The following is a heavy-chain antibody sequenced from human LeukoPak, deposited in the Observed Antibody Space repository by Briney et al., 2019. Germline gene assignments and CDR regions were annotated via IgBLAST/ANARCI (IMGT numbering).Heavy chain of an antibody. D-gene: IGHD5-12*01. CDR1: GFTFSSYG. Sequence: GGSLRLSCAASGFTFSSYGMHWVRQAPGKGLEWVAVISYDGSNKYYADSVKGRFTISRDNSKNTLYLQMNSLRAEDTAVYYCARAGLYSGSGLDYWGQGTLVTVSS. J-gene: IGHJ4*02. CDR2: ISYDGSNK. CDR3: ARAGLYSGSGLDY. V-gene: IGHV3-30*03.